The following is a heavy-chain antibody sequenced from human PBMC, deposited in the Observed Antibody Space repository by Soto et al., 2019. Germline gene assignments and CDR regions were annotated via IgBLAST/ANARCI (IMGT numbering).Heavy chain of an antibody. CDR2: INPSGGST. Sequence: ASVKASCKASGYTFTSYYMHWVRQAPGQGLEWMGIINPSGGSTSYAQKFQGRVTMTRDTSTSTVYMELSSLRSEDTAVYYCARWRVVPAAPFDIWGQGTMVTVSS. CDR1: GYTFTSYY. D-gene: IGHD2-2*01. J-gene: IGHJ3*02. CDR3: ARWRVVPAAPFDI. V-gene: IGHV1-46*01.